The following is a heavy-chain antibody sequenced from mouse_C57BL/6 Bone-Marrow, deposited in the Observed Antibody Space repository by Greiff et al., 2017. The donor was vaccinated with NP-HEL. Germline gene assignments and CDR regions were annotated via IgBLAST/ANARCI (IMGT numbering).Heavy chain of an antibody. CDR1: GYTFTSYT. D-gene: IGHD2-4*01. J-gene: IGHJ1*03. Sequence: QVQLKESGAELARPGASVKMSCKASGYTFTSYTMHWVKQRPGQGLEWIGYINPSSGYTKYNQKFKDKATLTADKSSSTAYMQLSSLTSEDSAVYYCARDDYDGPYWYFDVWGTGTTVTVSS. V-gene: IGHV1-4*01. CDR2: INPSSGYT. CDR3: ARDDYDGPYWYFDV.